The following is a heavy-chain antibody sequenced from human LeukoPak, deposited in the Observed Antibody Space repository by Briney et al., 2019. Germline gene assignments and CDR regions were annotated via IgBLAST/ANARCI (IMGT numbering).Heavy chain of an antibody. J-gene: IGHJ6*02. V-gene: IGHV3-7*01. Sequence: TGGSLRLSCAASGFTFSSYWMSWVRQAPGKGLEWVANIKQDESEKYYVDSVKGRFTISRDNAKNSLYLQMNSLRAEDTAVYYCTRDRGLAAVGKFVPTIYYHAMDVWGQGATVTVSS. CDR3: TRDRGLAAVGKFVPTIYYHAMDV. D-gene: IGHD6-13*01. CDR2: IKQDESEK. CDR1: GFTFSSYW.